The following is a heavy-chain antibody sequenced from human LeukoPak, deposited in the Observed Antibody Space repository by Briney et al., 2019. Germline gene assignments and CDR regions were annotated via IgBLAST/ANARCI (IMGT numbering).Heavy chain of an antibody. V-gene: IGHV4-61*02. J-gene: IGHJ4*02. CDR2: IYTSGST. Sequence: PSQTLSLTCTVSGGSISSGSYYWSWIRQPAGKGLEWIGRIYTSGSTNYNPSLKSRVTISVDTPKNQFSLKLSSVTAADTAVYYCARGTTYYYGSGSYYRPLKRQPTNFDYWGQGTLVTVSS. CDR1: GGSISSGSYY. CDR3: ARGTTYYYGSGSYYRPLKRQPTNFDY. D-gene: IGHD3-10*01.